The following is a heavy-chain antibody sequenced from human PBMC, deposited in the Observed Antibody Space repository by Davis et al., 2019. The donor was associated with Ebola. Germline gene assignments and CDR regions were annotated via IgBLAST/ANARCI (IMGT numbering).Heavy chain of an antibody. CDR1: GFTFSITW. Sequence: GGSLRLSCAGSGFTFSITWLSWVRQSPGKGLEWVGRIKSKSAGGTTDHAPPVRGRFIISRDESRNTLYLQMTSLRTEDTAVYFCTTDRGIAVRPLFDCWGQGTLVTVSS. D-gene: IGHD6-19*01. CDR3: TTDRGIAVRPLFDC. J-gene: IGHJ4*02. CDR2: IKSKSAGGTT. V-gene: IGHV3-15*01.